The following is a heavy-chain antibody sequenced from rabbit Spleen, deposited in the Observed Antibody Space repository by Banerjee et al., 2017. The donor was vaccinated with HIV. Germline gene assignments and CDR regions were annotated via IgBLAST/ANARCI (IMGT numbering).Heavy chain of an antibody. V-gene: IGHV1S47*01. CDR2: IDPVFGNT. CDR3: VRDKASVSGDYGPYYFNL. J-gene: IGHJ4*01. D-gene: IGHD1-1*01. Sequence: QEQLVESGGGLVQPGRSLKLSCKASGFDFSIYGMSWVRQAPGKGLEWIGYIDPVFGNTYYASWVNGRFSISRENTQNTVYLQLNSLTAADTATYFCVRDKASVSGDYGPYYFNLWGPGTLVTVS. CDR1: GFDFSIYG.